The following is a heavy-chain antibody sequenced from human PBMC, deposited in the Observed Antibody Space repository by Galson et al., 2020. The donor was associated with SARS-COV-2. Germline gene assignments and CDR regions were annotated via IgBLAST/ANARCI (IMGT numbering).Heavy chain of an antibody. Sequence: GGSLRLSCAASGFNFSNYWMSWVRQAPGKGLQWVANIKGDGSEKDYMDSVKGRFTMSRDNAKNSLYLEMNSLRAEDTAVYYCAGSYYYYQYALDIWRQGTKLTDPS. CDR3: AGSYYYYQYALDI. CDR1: GFNFSNYW. J-gene: IGHJ3*02. D-gene: IGHD3-16*01. CDR2: IKGDGSEK. V-gene: IGHV3-7*01.